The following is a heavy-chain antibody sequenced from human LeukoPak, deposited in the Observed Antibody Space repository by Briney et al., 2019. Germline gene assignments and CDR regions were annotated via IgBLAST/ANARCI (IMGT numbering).Heavy chain of an antibody. J-gene: IGHJ5*02. V-gene: IGHV3-53*01. CDR2: IYSGGST. Sequence: GGSLRLSCAASGFTVSSNYMSWVRQAPGKGLEWVSLIYSGGSTYYADSVKGRFTISRDDSKNMVFLQMNSLRAKDTAVYYCARGIREGAPIDLWGQGTLVTVST. CDR3: ARGIREGAPIDL. CDR1: GFTVSSNY. D-gene: IGHD1-26*01.